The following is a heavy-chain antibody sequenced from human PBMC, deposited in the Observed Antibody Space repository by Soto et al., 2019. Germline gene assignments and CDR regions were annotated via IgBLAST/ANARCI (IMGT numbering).Heavy chain of an antibody. CDR3: ARLPEYYDSSGYPPHDAFDI. V-gene: IGHV4-39*01. D-gene: IGHD3-22*01. J-gene: IGHJ3*02. CDR2: IYYSGST. CDR1: GGSISSSSYY. Sequence: QLQLQESGPGLVKPSETLSLTCTVSGGSISSSSYYWGWIRQPPGKGLEWIGSIYYSGSTYYNPSLKSRVTISVDTSKNQFSLKLSSVTAADTAVYYCARLPEYYDSSGYPPHDAFDIWGQGTMVTVSS.